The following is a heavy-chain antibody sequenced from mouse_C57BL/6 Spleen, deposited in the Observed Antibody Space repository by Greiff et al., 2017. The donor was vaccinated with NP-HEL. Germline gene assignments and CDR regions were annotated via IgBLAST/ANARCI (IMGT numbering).Heavy chain of an antibody. V-gene: IGHV1-72*01. Sequence: QVQLKQPGAELVKPGASVKLSCKASGYTFTSYWMHWVKQRPGRGLEWIGRIDPNSGGTKYNEKFKSKATLTVDKPSSTAYMQLSSLTSEDSAVYYCARGGYYYGSSYPSYYWGQGTTLTVSS. CDR2: IDPNSGGT. D-gene: IGHD1-1*01. CDR3: ARGGYYYGSSYPSYY. CDR1: GYTFTSYW. J-gene: IGHJ2*01.